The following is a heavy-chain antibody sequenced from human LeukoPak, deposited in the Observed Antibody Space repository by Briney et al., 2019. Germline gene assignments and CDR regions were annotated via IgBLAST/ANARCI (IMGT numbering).Heavy chain of an antibody. CDR2: IRYDGSNK. D-gene: IGHD4-11*01. J-gene: IGHJ4*02. CDR3: AKSIPMATVTIVRGY. V-gene: IGHV3-30*02. Sequence: QPGGSLRLSCAASGFTVSSNYMTWVRQAPGKGLEWVAFIRYDGSNKYYADSVKGRFTISRDNSKNTLYLQMNSLRAEDTAVYYCAKSIPMATVTIVRGYWGQGTLVTVSS. CDR1: GFTVSSNY.